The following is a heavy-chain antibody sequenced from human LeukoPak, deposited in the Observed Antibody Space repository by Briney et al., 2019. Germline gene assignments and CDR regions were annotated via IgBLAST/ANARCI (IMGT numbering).Heavy chain of an antibody. V-gene: IGHV1-18*01. CDR3: AADPRSLDTNTPSYPLDV. D-gene: IGHD3-16*02. Sequence: ASVKVSCKASGYTFTSYGISWVRQAPGQGLEWMGWISAYNGNTNYAQKLQGRVTMTRNTSISTAYMELSSLRSEDTAVYYCAADPRSLDTNTPSYPLDVWGKGTTVTVSS. CDR1: GYTFTSYG. J-gene: IGHJ6*03. CDR2: ISAYNGNT.